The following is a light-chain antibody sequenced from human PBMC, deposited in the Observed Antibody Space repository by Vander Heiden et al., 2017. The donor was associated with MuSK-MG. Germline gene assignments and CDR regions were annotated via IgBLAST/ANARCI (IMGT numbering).Light chain of an antibody. CDR2: QDS. J-gene: IGLJ2*01. CDR3: QAWDSSPL. Sequence: SYALTQPPSVSVSPGQTARITCSGEKLGDKYACWYQQKPGQFLVLVIYQDSKRPSGIPERFSGSNSGTTATLTISGTQAMDESYYYCQAWDSSPLFGGGTKLTVL. V-gene: IGLV3-1*01. CDR1: KLGDKY.